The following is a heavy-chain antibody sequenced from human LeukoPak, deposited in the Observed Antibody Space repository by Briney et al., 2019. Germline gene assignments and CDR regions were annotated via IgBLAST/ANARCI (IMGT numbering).Heavy chain of an antibody. CDR1: GGSFSGNY. Sequence: SETLSLTCSVYGGSFSGNYWSWIRQPPGKGLEWIGEINEGGSTNYSPSLKSRLTISVDTSKNQFSLKLSSVTAADTAVYYCARINSGYGTGWYGGDGYWGQGTLVTVSS. CDR2: INEGGST. CDR3: ARINSGYGTGWYGGDGY. V-gene: IGHV4-34*01. D-gene: IGHD6-19*01. J-gene: IGHJ4*02.